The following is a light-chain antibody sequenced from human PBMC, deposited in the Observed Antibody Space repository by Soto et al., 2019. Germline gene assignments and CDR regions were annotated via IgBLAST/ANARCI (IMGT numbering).Light chain of an antibody. CDR2: STS. Sequence: QAVVTQEPSLTVSPGGTVTLTCASTTGAVTTDHYPNWFQQKPGQAPRALIFSTSNRHSWTPARFSGSLLGGKAALTLSAAQPEDEAEYYCLLCYDDSQLVFGGGTKLTVL. CDR1: TGAVTTDHY. J-gene: IGLJ2*01. V-gene: IGLV7-43*01. CDR3: LLCYDDSQLV.